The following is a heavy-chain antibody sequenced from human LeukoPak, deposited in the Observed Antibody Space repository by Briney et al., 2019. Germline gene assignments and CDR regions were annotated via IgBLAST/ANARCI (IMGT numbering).Heavy chain of an antibody. V-gene: IGHV1-69*05. Sequence: GSSVKVSCKASGGTFSSYAISWVRQAPGQGLEWMGRIIPIFGTANYAQKFQGRVTITTDESTSTAYMELSSLKSEDTAVYYCAREYDYGVEVLYFAYWGQGTLVTVSS. CDR2: IIPIFGTA. CDR1: GGTFSSYA. D-gene: IGHD4-17*01. J-gene: IGHJ4*02. CDR3: AREYDYGVEVLYFAY.